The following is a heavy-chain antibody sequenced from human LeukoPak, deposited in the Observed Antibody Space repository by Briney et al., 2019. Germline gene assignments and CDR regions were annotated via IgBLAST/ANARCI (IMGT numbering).Heavy chain of an antibody. CDR2: IYYSGST. Sequence: PSETLSLPCTVSGGSTSSYYWGWIRQPPGKGLEWIGYIYYSGSTNYNPSLKSRVTVSVDTSKNQFSLKLSSVTAADTAVYYCAREYSIHPLFYNWFDPWGQGTLVTVSS. CDR1: GGSTSSYY. D-gene: IGHD6-13*01. CDR3: AREYSIHPLFYNWFDP. J-gene: IGHJ5*02. V-gene: IGHV4-59*13.